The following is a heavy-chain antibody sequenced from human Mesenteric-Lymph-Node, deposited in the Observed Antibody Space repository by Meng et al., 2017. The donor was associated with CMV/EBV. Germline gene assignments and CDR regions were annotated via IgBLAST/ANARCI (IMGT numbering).Heavy chain of an antibody. CDR3: ARDGDYYDSSGYNPFDY. CDR1: GGSISSSSYY. J-gene: IGHJ4*02. D-gene: IGHD3-22*01. CDR2: IYYSGST. Sequence: QLQLQESVPGLVKPSETLALTGTVSGGSISSSSYYWGWIRQPPGKGLEWIGSIYYSGSTYYNPSLKSRVTISVDTSKNQFSLKLSSVTAADTAVYYCARDGDYYDSSGYNPFDYWGQGTLVTVSS. V-gene: IGHV4-39*07.